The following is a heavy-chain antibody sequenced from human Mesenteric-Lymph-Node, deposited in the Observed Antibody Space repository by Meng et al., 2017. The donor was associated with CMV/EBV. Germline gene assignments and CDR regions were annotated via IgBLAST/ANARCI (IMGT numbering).Heavy chain of an antibody. V-gene: IGHV3-74*01. J-gene: IGHJ4*02. Sequence: GESLKISCAASGFTFSDYWMHWIRQATGRGLVWVSLINSDGSTTDYADSLKGRFTISRDNAKNTLYLQMNSLRAEDTAVYYCARVALGDNWDRFDYWGQGTMVTVSS. D-gene: IGHD1-20*01. CDR1: GFTFSDYW. CDR3: ARVALGDNWDRFDY. CDR2: INSDGSTT.